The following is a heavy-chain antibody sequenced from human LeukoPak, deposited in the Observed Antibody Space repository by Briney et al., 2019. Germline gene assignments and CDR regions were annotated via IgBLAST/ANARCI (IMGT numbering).Heavy chain of an antibody. J-gene: IGHJ4*02. CDR2: IFGGGST. D-gene: IGHD2-21*01. V-gene: IGHV3-66*01. CDR3: ASPGETPFDH. Sequence: LEWVSIIFGGGSTNYADSVKGRFTISRDNSKNTVDLQMNSLRAEDTAVYYCASPGETPFDHWGQGTLVTVSS.